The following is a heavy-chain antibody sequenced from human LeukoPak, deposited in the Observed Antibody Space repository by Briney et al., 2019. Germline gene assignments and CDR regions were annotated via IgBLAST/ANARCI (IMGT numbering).Heavy chain of an antibody. CDR1: GFTVSRNY. CDR3: AKKMVRGVIGSSCHFDY. Sequence: GGSLRHSYAHSGFTVSRNYMSWRRQAPGKGLEWVSVIYSGGSTYYADSVKGRFTISRHNSKNTLYLQMNSLRAEDTAVYYCAKKMVRGVIGSSCHFDYRGQGTLVTVSS. J-gene: IGHJ4*02. D-gene: IGHD3-10*01. CDR2: IYSGGST. V-gene: IGHV3-53*04.